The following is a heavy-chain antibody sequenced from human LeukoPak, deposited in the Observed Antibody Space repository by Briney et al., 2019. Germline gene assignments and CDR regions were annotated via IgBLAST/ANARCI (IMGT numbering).Heavy chain of an antibody. Sequence: GVSLTFSCSASGFTFNSYAMIWVRHAPGQGLEWFSSISGSGGSTYYADSEKGRCTISRDNCKNTLYLQMTSLRAEDTAVYYCAELGITKIGGVWGKGTTVNISS. J-gene: IGHJ6*03. D-gene: IGHD3-10*02. CDR2: ISGSGGST. CDR3: AELGITKIGGV. CDR1: GFTFNSYA. V-gene: IGHV3-23*01.